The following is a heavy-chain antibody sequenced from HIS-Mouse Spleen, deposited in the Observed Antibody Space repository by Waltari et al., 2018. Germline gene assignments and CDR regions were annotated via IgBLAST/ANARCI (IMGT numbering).Heavy chain of an antibody. D-gene: IGHD6-13*01. CDR2: IYYSGGT. J-gene: IGHJ2*01. CDR1: GGSISSSSYY. CDR3: AREIPYSSSWYDWYFDL. Sequence: QLQLQESAPGLVKPSETLSLTCTVSGGSISSSSYYWGWIRQPPGRGLGWIGSIYYSGGTSDTPSIRSRVTISVDTSKNQFSLKLSSVTAADTAVYYCAREIPYSSSWYDWYFDLWGRGTLVTVSS. V-gene: IGHV4-39*07.